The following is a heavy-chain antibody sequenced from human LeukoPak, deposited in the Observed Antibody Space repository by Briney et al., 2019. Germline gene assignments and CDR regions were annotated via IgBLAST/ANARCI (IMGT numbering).Heavy chain of an antibody. J-gene: IGHJ6*03. Sequence: ASVKVSCKASGGTFSSYAISWVRQAPGQGLEWMGGIIPIFGTANYAQKFQGRVTITADKSTSTAYMELSSLRAEDTAVYYCANAPGRYYGSGSSYYYYYYMDVWGKGTTVTVSS. CDR1: GGTFSSYA. CDR3: ANAPGRYYGSGSSYYYYYYMDV. V-gene: IGHV1-69*06. D-gene: IGHD3-10*01. CDR2: IIPIFGTA.